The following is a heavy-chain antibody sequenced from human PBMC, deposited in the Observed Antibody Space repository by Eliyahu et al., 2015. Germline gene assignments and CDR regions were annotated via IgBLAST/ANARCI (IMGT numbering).Heavy chain of an antibody. J-gene: IGHJ4*02. D-gene: IGHD3-22*01. Sequence: QVQLQQSGPGLVKPSQTLSLTXTISGXXVSSNSAAWNWIRQSPSRGLEWLGRTYYXSKWYNDYAVSVKSRITVNPDTSRNQFSLQLNSVTPEDTAVYYCARDSYDSTWYWGQGTLVTVSS. CDR1: GXXVSSNSAA. CDR2: TYYXSKWYN. CDR3: ARDSYDSTWY. V-gene: IGHV6-1*01.